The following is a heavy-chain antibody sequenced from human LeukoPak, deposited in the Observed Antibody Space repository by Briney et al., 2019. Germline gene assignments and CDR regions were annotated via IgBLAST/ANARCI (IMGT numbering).Heavy chain of an antibody. D-gene: IGHD2-15*01. CDR3: ARGRYCSGGSCYVDY. CDR1: GGSFSGYY. Sequence: SSETLSLTCAVYGGSFSGYYWSWIRQPPGKGLEWIGEINHSGSTNYNPSLKSRVTISVDTSKNQFSLKLSSVTAADTAVYYCARGRYCSGGSCYVDYWGQGTLVTVSP. J-gene: IGHJ4*02. CDR2: INHSGST. V-gene: IGHV4-34*01.